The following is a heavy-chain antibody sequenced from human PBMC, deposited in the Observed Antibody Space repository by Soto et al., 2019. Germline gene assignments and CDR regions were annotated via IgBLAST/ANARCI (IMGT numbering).Heavy chain of an antibody. V-gene: IGHV3-33*01. CDR3: AREMIAGGSSWHLENDY. CDR1: GFTFSSYG. J-gene: IGHJ4*02. CDR2: IWYDGSNK. Sequence: PGGSLRLSCAASGFTFSSYGMHWVRQAPGKGLEWVAVIWYDGSNKYYADSVKGRFTISRDNSKNTLYLQMNSLRAEDTAVYYCAREMIAGGSSWHLENDYWGQGTLVTSPQ. D-gene: IGHD6-13*01.